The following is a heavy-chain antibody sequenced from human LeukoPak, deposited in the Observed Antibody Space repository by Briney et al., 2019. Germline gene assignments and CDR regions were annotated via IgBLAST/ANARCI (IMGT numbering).Heavy chain of an antibody. J-gene: IGHJ5*01. CDR2: IKEEGSER. Sequence: PGGSLRLSCGASGFTFSRFWMTWVRQAPGKGLEWVANIKEEGSERNYVDAVKGRFRDSAKKSVYLQMNSLRAEDTGIYYCARELSGDVIDSWGQGILVTVSS. CDR1: GFTFSRFW. CDR3: ARELSGDVIDS. D-gene: IGHD5-24*01. V-gene: IGHV3-7*01.